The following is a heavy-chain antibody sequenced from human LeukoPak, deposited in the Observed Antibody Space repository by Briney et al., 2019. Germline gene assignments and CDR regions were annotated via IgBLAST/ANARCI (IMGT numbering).Heavy chain of an antibody. Sequence: GSLRLSCTGSGFTFSRYTMNWVRRAPGQGLEWVSSISPSGGSTWNADSVKGRFTISRDNARNSVTLQMNSLRADDTAMYYCGRDVLGETGAGGPWGQGALVTVSS. CDR2: ISPSGGST. CDR1: GFTFSRYT. D-gene: IGHD3-10*01. V-gene: IGHV3-21*01. CDR3: GRDVLGETGAGGP. J-gene: IGHJ5*02.